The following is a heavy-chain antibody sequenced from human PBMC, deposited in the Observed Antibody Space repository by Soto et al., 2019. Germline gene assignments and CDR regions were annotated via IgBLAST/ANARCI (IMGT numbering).Heavy chain of an antibody. CDR2: ISSNGGST. J-gene: IGHJ6*02. CDR1: GFTFSSYA. CDR3: VKPHSGSYYSASRMDV. V-gene: IGHV3-64D*06. Sequence: SGGSLRLSCSASGFTFSSYAMHWVRQAPGKGLEYVSAISSNGGSTYYADSVKGRFTISRDNSKNTLYLQMSSLRAEDTAVYYCVKPHSGSYYSASRMDVWGQGTTVTVSS. D-gene: IGHD1-26*01.